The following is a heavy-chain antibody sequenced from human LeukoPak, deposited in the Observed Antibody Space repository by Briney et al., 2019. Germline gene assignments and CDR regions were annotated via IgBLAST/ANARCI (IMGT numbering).Heavy chain of an antibody. CDR3: ARDGWFGDYNWFDP. CDR2: ISSASNTI. Sequence: GGSLRLSCAASGFTFSSYSMNWVRQAPGKGLEWVSYISSASNTIYYADSVKGRFTISRDNAKNSLYLQMNSLRAEDTAMYYCARDGWFGDYNWFDPWGQRTPVTVSS. V-gene: IGHV3-48*01. J-gene: IGHJ5*02. D-gene: IGHD3-10*01. CDR1: GFTFSSYS.